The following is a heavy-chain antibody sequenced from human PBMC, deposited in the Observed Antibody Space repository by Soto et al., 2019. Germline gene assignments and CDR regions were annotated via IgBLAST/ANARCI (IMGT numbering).Heavy chain of an antibody. CDR3: ARAGGYDFLSGPKSRAWHGAFDI. CDR1: GGTFSSYA. V-gene: IGHV1-69*01. D-gene: IGHD3-3*01. CDR2: IIPIFGTA. Sequence: QVQLVQSGAEVKKPGSSVKVSCKASGGTFSSYAISWVRQAPGHGLEWMGGIIPIFGTANYAQKFQGRVTITADESRSTDYMKLRSPRAADTAVDSCARAGGYDFLSGPKSRAWHGAFDISCQGRMVTVSS. J-gene: IGHJ3*02.